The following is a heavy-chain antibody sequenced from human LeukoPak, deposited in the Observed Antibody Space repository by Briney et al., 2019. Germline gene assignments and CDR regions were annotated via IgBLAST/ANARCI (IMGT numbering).Heavy chain of an antibody. CDR3: ARKGGHFDY. CDR1: GDSINYYY. J-gene: IGHJ4*02. CDR2: VYYNGSA. V-gene: IGHV4-59*01. Sequence: SETLSLTCTVSGDSINYYYWSWIRQSPGKGLEWIGYVYYNGSAKYNPSLKSRVTISVDMSKNQFSLKVSSVAAADTAIYYCARKGGHFDYWGQGTLVTVSS. D-gene: IGHD2-15*01.